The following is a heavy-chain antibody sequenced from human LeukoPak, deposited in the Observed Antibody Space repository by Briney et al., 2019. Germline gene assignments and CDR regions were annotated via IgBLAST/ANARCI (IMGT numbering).Heavy chain of an antibody. J-gene: IGHJ4*02. CDR2: IYHSGST. D-gene: IGHD3-22*01. CDR3: ARADSSGYSYFDY. V-gene: IGHV4-30-2*01. Sequence: SETLSLTCAVSGGSISSGGYSWSWIRQPPGKGLEWIGYIYHSGSTYYNPSLKSRVTISVDTSNNQFSLKLSSVTAADTAVYYCARADSSGYSYFDYWGQGTLVTVSS. CDR1: GGSISSGGYS.